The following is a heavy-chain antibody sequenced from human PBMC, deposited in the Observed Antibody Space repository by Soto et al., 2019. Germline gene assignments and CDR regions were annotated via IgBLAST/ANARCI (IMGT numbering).Heavy chain of an antibody. V-gene: IGHV3-23*01. J-gene: IGHJ4*02. CDR3: AKGRGYSGYDIVFDY. Sequence: PGGSLRLSCAASGFTFSSYAMSWVRQAPGKGLEWVSAISGSGGSTYYADSVKGRFTISRDNSKNTLYLQMNSLRAEDTAVYYCAKGRGYSGYDIVFDYWSQGTLVTVSS. CDR1: GFTFSSYA. D-gene: IGHD5-12*01. CDR2: ISGSGGST.